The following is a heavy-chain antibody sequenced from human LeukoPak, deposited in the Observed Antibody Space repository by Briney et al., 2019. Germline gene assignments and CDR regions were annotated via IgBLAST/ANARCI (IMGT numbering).Heavy chain of an antibody. Sequence: SGGSLRLSCAASGFTVSSNYMSWVRQAPGKGLEWVSGINWNGESIGYADSVKGRFTISRDNTKNSLYLQMNSLRAEDTALYYCAREIGTQDYYYYMDVWGQGTTVTVSS. CDR3: AREIGTQDYYYYMDV. CDR1: GFTVSSNY. J-gene: IGHJ6*03. D-gene: IGHD1-1*01. V-gene: IGHV3-20*04. CDR2: INWNGESI.